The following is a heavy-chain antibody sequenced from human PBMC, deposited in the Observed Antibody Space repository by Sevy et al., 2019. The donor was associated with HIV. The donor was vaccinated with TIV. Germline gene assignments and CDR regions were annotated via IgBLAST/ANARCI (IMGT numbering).Heavy chain of an antibody. D-gene: IGHD3-22*01. CDR1: GITFSSYS. CDR3: ARDTNWIVASAASADFA. CDR2: ISSSSNLI. Sequence: GGSLRLSCAASGITFSSYSMNWVRQAPGKGLEWISYISSSSNLIYYADSVKGRFTVSRDNAKNSLYLEMNSLGVEETALYYCARDTNWIVASAASADFAWGQGTLVTVSS. J-gene: IGHJ5*02. V-gene: IGHV3-48*01.